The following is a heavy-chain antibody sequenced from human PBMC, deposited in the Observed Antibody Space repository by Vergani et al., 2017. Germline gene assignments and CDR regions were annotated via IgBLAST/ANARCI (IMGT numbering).Heavy chain of an antibody. V-gene: IGHV4-39*01. D-gene: IGHD6-19*01. Sequence: QLQLQESGPGLVKPSATLSLICSVSGAYISSSNYYWGWIRQPPGKGLEWIASIYYSGSTYYNLSLKSRVTLAVDTSKTQFSLKLGSVTATDTAVYFCARHSTVEWLVKLGWIDPWGQGILVTVSS. J-gene: IGHJ5*02. CDR1: GAYISSSNYY. CDR3: ARHSTVEWLVKLGWIDP. CDR2: IYYSGST.